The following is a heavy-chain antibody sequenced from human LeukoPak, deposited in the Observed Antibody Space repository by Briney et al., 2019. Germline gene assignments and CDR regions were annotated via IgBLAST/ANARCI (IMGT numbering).Heavy chain of an antibody. CDR1: GVSVSSGDYY. V-gene: IGHV4-30-4*08. D-gene: IGHD3-22*01. CDR2: IYYSGST. CDR3: ASYYDSSGYYFDY. Sequence: PSETLSLTCTVSGVSVSSGDYYWNWIRQPPGKGLEWIGYIYYSGSTYYNPSLKSRVTISVDTSKNQFSLKLSSVTAADTAVYYCASYYDSSGYYFDYWGQGTLVTVSS. J-gene: IGHJ4*02.